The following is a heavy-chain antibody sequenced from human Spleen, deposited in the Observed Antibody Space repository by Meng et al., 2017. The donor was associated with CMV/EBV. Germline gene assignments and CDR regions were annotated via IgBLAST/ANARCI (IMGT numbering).Heavy chain of an antibody. D-gene: IGHD6-19*01. Sequence: ASVKVSCKASGYTFTAHQIHWVRQAPGQGLEWMGWISVYNGNTKYAQNFQGRVSMTTDTSTSTAYMELRSLRSDDTAVYYCAGRNVAVAGGLGFDPWGQGTLVTVS. CDR1: GYTFTAHQ. J-gene: IGHJ5*02. CDR3: AGRNVAVAGGLGFDP. V-gene: IGHV1-18*04. CDR2: ISVYNGNT.